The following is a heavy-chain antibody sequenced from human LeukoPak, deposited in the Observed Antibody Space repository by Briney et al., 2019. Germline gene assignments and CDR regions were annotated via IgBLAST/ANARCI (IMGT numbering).Heavy chain of an antibody. CDR2: IDYSAST. J-gene: IGHJ3*02. CDR3: ARERLKNDAFDI. Sequence: SETLSLTCTVSGGSISTYYWSWIRQPPGKGLEWIAYIDYSASTNYNPSLKSRVTISVDTSKNQFSLKLSSVTAADTAVYYCARERLKNDAFDIWGQGTMVTVSS. V-gene: IGHV4-59*01. CDR1: GGSISTYY.